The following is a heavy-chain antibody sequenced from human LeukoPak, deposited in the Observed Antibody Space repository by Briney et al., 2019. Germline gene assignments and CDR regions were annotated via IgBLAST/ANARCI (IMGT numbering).Heavy chain of an antibody. J-gene: IGHJ4*02. D-gene: IGHD5-12*01. V-gene: IGHV3-23*01. Sequence: GGSLRPSGAASGFTFSSYAMSWVRQAPGKGLEWVSAISGSGGNTYYADSVKGRFTISRDNSKNTIYLQMNSLRAEDTAVYYCARDSGYDPGPFDYWGQGALVTVSS. CDR2: ISGSGGNT. CDR1: GFTFSSYA. CDR3: ARDSGYDPGPFDY.